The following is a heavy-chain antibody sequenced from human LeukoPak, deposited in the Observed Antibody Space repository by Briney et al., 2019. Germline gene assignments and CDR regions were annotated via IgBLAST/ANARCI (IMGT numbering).Heavy chain of an antibody. CDR1: GGSSSGYY. D-gene: IGHD2-2*01. V-gene: IGHV4-34*01. Sequence: PSETLSLTCAVYGGSSSGYYWSWIRQPPGKGLEWIGEINHSGSTNYNPSLKSRVTISVDTSKNQFSLKLSSVTAADTAVYYCARQDQLLFSDAFDIWGQGTMVTVSS. CDR2: INHSGST. CDR3: ARQDQLLFSDAFDI. J-gene: IGHJ3*02.